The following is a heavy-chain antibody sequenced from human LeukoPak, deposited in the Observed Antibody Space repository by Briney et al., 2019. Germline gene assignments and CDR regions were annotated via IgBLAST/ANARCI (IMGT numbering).Heavy chain of an antibody. CDR3: ARAPSSYESGNGYPNLGWLDP. CDR2: FHRARI. Sequence: SETLSLTCKVSGYPIGIDYYWVWIRQAPGRGLQWIGGFHRARIQYNSALKSRVTISVDSSKNQFSLRMWPVTAADTAFYFCARAPSSYESGNGYPNLGWLDPWGQGALVTVSS. V-gene: IGHV4-38-2*02. D-gene: IGHD5-24*01. CDR1: GYPIGIDYY. J-gene: IGHJ5*02.